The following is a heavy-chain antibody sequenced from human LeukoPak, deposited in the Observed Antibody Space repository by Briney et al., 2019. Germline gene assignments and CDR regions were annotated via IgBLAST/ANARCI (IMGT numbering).Heavy chain of an antibody. CDR3: AKCTTGNAHYPIDY. Sequence: GRSLRLSCAASGFTFSSYAMSWVRQAPGKGLEWVSAVSASGDFTYYADSVKGRFTISRDNSRNTLYLQMNSLRAEDSAVFYCAKCTTGNAHYPIDYWGQGALVTVSS. CDR2: VSASGDFT. D-gene: IGHD4-17*01. J-gene: IGHJ4*02. CDR1: GFTFSSYA. V-gene: IGHV3-23*01.